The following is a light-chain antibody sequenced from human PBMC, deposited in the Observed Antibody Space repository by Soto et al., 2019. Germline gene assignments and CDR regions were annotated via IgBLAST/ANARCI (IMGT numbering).Light chain of an antibody. J-gene: IGKJ5*01. CDR3: QQSYSTLT. CDR2: XAS. CDR1: ESISIY. V-gene: IGKV1-39*01. Sequence: DIHMTQSPSSLPASLGDRVTLPXRASESISIYFNWYQQKPGKAPKXXFYXASSLQSGVPSRFSGSGCGTDFTLTISSLQAEDVETYCCQQSYSTLTFGQGTRLEIK.